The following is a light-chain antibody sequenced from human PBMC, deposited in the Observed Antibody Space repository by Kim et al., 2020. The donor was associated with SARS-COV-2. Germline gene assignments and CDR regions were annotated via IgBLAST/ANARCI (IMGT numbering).Light chain of an antibody. Sequence: ASVGDRVTITCRASQNIHISLAWYQQKPGKAPKLRIYMASSLQSGVPSRFSGYESGTEFTLTISSLQPDDFATYYCQQYATYPWTFGQGTKVDIK. V-gene: IGKV1-5*03. J-gene: IGKJ1*01. CDR1: QNIHIS. CDR2: MAS. CDR3: QQYATYPWT.